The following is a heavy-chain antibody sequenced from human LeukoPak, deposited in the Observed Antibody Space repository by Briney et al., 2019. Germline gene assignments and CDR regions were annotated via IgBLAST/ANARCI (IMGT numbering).Heavy chain of an antibody. J-gene: IGHJ6*03. CDR3: AKRWNYGRNYYIDV. V-gene: IGHV4-34*01. CDR1: GGSFSNYY. Sequence: SETLSLTCAVYGGSFSNYYWSWIRQPPGKGLEWIGEINDSGRINYNPSLMSRVTISVDTSKNQFSLRLTSVTARDTAVYYCAKRWNYGRNYYIDVWGKGATVSVSS. CDR2: INDSGRI. D-gene: IGHD1-7*01.